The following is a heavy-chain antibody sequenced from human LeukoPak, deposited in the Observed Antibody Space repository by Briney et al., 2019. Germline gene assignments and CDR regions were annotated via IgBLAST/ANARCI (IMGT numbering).Heavy chain of an antibody. Sequence: ESGPTLVNPTQTLTLTCTFSGFSLSTSGVGVGGIRQPPGKALEWLAPIYWNDDKRYSPALKSRLTITKDTSKTQLVLTMTNMDPVDTATYYWEHRRYDILTGYLNYFDYWGQGTLVTVSS. CDR2: IYWNDDK. CDR3: EHRRYDILTGYLNYFDY. J-gene: IGHJ4*02. V-gene: IGHV2-5*01. CDR1: GFSLSTSGVG. D-gene: IGHD3-9*01.